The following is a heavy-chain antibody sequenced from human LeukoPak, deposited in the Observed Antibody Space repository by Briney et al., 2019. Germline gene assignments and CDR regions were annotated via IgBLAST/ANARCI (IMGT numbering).Heavy chain of an antibody. CDR1: GFMFSDYW. J-gene: IGHJ4*02. CDR3: AKGRLAYDY. V-gene: IGHV3-7*03. D-gene: IGHD3-16*01. Sequence: PGGSLRLSCTASGFMFSDYWMSWVRQAPGKGPEWVANINPAGSQQYSVDSLKGRFTVSRDNSKNTLYLQMNSLRAEDTAVYYCAKGRLAYDYWGQGTLVTVSS. CDR2: INPAGSQQ.